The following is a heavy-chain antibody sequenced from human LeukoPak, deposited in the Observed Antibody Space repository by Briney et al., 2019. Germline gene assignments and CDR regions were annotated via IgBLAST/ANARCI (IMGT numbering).Heavy chain of an antibody. Sequence: ASVKVSCKVSGYTLTELSMHWVRQAPGKGFEWMGRFDPEKGETIYAQKFQGRVTMTEDTSTDTAYMELSSLRSEDTAVYYCARAGVWDYDDSSGYHNGAFDIWGQGTMVTVSS. V-gene: IGHV1-24*01. CDR2: FDPEKGET. CDR3: ARAGVWDYDDSSGYHNGAFDI. D-gene: IGHD3-22*01. CDR1: GYTLTELS. J-gene: IGHJ3*02.